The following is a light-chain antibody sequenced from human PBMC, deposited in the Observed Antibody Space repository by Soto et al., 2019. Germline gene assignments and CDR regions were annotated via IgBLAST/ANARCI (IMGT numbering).Light chain of an antibody. Sequence: QSVLTQPPSVSGAPGQRVTISCTGSSSNIGAGYDVHWYQQRPGTAPKLLIFGNINRPSGVPDRFSGSKSGTSASLAITGLXXXXXXXXXCQSYDSTLGARYVFGTGTKLTVL. CDR3: QSYDSTLGARYV. CDR2: GNI. J-gene: IGLJ1*01. V-gene: IGLV1-40*01. CDR1: SSNIGAGYD.